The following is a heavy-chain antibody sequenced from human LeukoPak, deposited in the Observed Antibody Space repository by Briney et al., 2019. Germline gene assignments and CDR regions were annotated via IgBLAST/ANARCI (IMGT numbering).Heavy chain of an antibody. CDR3: ARHDIGIPPMDV. CDR1: GCLFTNYW. V-gene: IGHV5-51*01. CDR2: IYPGYSDT. J-gene: IGHJ6*02. D-gene: IGHD2-15*01. Sequence: GESLQISCQCSGCLFTNYWIGRVRQVPGKGLEWMGIIYPGYSDTRYSPSFQGQVTISAHKPISTAYLEWSSLKASDTAMYYCARHDIGIPPMDVWGQGTTVSVFS.